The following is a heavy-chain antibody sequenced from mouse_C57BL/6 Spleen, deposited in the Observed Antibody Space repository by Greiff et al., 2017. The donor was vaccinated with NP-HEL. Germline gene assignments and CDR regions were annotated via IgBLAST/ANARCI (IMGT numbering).Heavy chain of an antibody. CDR3: ARVRLDSSGRMDY. J-gene: IGHJ4*01. CDR1: GYSFTDYK. D-gene: IGHD3-2*02. CDR2: INPNDGTT. Sequence: EVQLQQSGPELVKPGASVKISCKASGYSFTDYKMNWVKQSNGKSLEWIGVINPNDGTTSYNQKFKVKATLTVDKSSSTAYMQLNSLTSEDSAVYYCARVRLDSSGRMDYWGQGTSVTVSS. V-gene: IGHV1-39*01.